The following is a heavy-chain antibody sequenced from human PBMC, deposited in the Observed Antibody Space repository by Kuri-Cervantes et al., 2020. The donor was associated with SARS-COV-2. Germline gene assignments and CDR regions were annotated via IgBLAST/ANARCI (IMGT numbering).Heavy chain of an antibody. CDR1: GGSISRYY. CDR2: IHYSGST. Sequence: SETLSLTCSVSGGSISRYYWSWMRQPPGKGLEWIGNIHYSGSTNYNNSLDSRVTISVDTSKSQLSLRLSSVTAADTAVYYCGRLGATKGSHYYGVDVWGQGTTVTVSS. J-gene: IGHJ6*02. CDR3: GRLGATKGSHYYGVDV. D-gene: IGHD1-26*01. V-gene: IGHV4-59*01.